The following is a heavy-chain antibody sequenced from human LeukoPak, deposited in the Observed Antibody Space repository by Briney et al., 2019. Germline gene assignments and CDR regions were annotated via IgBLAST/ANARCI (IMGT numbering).Heavy chain of an antibody. CDR3: ARVTYVYCGGDCYSYYFDY. CDR2: IYYSGST. Sequence: SETLSLTCTVSGGSISSYYWSWIRQPPGKGLEWIGYIYYSGSTNYNPSLKSRVTISVDTSKNQFSLKLSSVTAADTAVYYCARVTYVYCGGDCYSYYFDYWGQGTLVTVSS. V-gene: IGHV4-59*01. CDR1: GGSISSYY. D-gene: IGHD2-21*02. J-gene: IGHJ4*02.